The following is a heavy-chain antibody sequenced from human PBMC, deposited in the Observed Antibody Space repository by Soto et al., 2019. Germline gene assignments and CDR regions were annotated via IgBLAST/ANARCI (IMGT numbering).Heavy chain of an antibody. Sequence: QVQLVESGGGVVQPGRSLRLSCAASGFTFSSYAMHWVRQAPGKGLEWVAVISYDGSNKYYADSVKGRFTISRDNSKNTLYLQMNSLRAEDTAVYYCAREALPAAIWGDNYYYYGMDVWGQGTTVTVSS. CDR3: AREALPAAIWGDNYYYYGMDV. J-gene: IGHJ6*02. D-gene: IGHD2-2*02. CDR2: ISYDGSNK. V-gene: IGHV3-30-3*01. CDR1: GFTFSSYA.